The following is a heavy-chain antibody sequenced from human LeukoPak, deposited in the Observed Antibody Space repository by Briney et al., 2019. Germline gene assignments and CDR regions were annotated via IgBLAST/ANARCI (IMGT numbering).Heavy chain of an antibody. V-gene: IGHV3-64*01. CDR3: ARDSSGWPYYFDY. J-gene: IGHJ4*02. CDR1: GFTFSSYA. CDR2: ISSNGGRT. Sequence: GGALRLSCAASGFTFSSYAMHWVRQAPAKGVEYVSAISSNGGRTYYAKSVKSRSTISRDNSKNTLYLQMGRLRAEDMAVYYCARDSSGWPYYFDYWGQGTLVTVSS. D-gene: IGHD6-19*01.